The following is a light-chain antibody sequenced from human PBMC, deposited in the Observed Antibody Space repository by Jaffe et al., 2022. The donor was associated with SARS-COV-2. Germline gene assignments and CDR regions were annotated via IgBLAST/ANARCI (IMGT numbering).Light chain of an antibody. V-gene: IGLV7-43*01. CDR1: TGAVTSGFY. CDR2: STS. CDR3: LLYYGGAQV. Sequence: QTVVTQEPSLTVSPGGTVTLTCASSTGAVTSGFYPNWFQQKPGQAPRALIHSTSDKHSWTPARFSGSLLGGKAALTVSGLQLEDEAEYHCLLYYGGAQVFGTGTRVTVL. J-gene: IGLJ1*01.